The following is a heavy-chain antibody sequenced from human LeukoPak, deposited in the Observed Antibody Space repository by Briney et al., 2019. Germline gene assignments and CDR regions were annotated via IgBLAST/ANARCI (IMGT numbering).Heavy chain of an antibody. Sequence: SETLSLTCAVFVGSFSDYYWSWIRQPPWKGLEWIGEINHSGSINYNPSLRSRVTISVDMSKNQFSLELSSVTAADTAIYYCARVPNSGSYYGVFDYWGQGTLVTVSS. V-gene: IGHV4-34*01. CDR3: ARVPNSGSYYGVFDY. CDR2: INHSGSI. CDR1: VGSFSDYY. D-gene: IGHD1-26*01. J-gene: IGHJ4*02.